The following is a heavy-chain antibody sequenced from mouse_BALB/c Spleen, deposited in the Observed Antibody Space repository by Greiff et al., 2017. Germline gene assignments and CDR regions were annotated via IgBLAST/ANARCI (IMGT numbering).Heavy chain of an antibody. J-gene: IGHJ2*01. V-gene: IGHV1S41*01. Sequence: DLVKPGASVKLSCKASGYTFTSYWINWIKQRPGQGLEWIGHIAPGSGSTYYNEMFKGKATLTVDTSSSTAYIQLSSLSSEDSAVYFCARAGGFDYWGQGTTLTVSS. CDR3: ARAGGFDY. CDR2: IAPGSGST. CDR1: GYTFTSYW.